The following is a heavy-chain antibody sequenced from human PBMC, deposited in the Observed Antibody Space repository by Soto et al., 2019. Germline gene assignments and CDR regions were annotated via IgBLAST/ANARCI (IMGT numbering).Heavy chain of an antibody. CDR2: IIPIFGTA. J-gene: IGHJ5*02. V-gene: IGHV1-69*13. CDR3: ARDPGIRYNWNYARCSWFDP. CDR1: GGTFSSYA. D-gene: IGHD1-7*01. Sequence: SVKVSCKASGGTFSSYAISWVRQAPGQGLEWMGGIIPIFGTANYAQKFQGRVTITADESTSTAYMELSSLRSEDTAVYYCARDPGIRYNWNYARCSWFDPWGQGTLVTVSS.